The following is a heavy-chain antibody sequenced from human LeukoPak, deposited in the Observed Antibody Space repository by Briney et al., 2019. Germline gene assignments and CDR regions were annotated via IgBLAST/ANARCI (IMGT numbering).Heavy chain of an antibody. V-gene: IGHV4-34*01. CDR2: INHSGST. CDR3: ARDYMRSTIFGVVIPPYYYYYGMDV. Sequence: SETLSLTCAVYGGSFSGYYWSWVRQPPGKGLEWIGEINHSGSTNYNPSLKSRVTISVDTSKNQFSLKLSSVTAADTAVYYCARDYMRSTIFGVVIPPYYYYYGMDVWGQGTTVTVSS. CDR1: GGSFSGYY. D-gene: IGHD3-3*01. J-gene: IGHJ6*02.